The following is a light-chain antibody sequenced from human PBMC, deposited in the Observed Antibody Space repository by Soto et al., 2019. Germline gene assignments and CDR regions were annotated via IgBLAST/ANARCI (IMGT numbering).Light chain of an antibody. CDR2: EGF. CDR1: SNDVGTYNL. J-gene: IGLJ1*01. Sequence: QSALTQPSSVSGSPGQSITLSCTGTSNDVGTYNLVSWYQQHPGKAPKRIIFEGFKRPSGVYNRFSGSKSGNTASLTISGLQAEDEADSYCSSYAGSTTYVFGTGTKVTV. V-gene: IGLV2-23*01. CDR3: SSYAGSTTYV.